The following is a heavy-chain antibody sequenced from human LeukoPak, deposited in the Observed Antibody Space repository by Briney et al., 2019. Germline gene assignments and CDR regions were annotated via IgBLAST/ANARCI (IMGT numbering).Heavy chain of an antibody. CDR1: GFTLGDYA. D-gene: IGHD3-22*01. CDR3: TRDPNYYDSSGYYVDFDY. V-gene: IGHV3-49*03. Sequence: GGSLRLSCTASGFTLGDYAMSWLRQAPGKGLEWVGFIRSKAYGGTTEYAASVKGRFTISRDDSKSIAYLQMNSLKTEDTAVYYCTRDPNYYDSSGYYVDFDYWGQGTLVTVSS. J-gene: IGHJ4*02. CDR2: IRSKAYGGTT.